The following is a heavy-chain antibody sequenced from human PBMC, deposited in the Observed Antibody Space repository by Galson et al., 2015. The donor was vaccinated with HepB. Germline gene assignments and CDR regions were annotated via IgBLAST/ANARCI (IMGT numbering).Heavy chain of an antibody. CDR2: INPKSGGT. CDR1: GYTSTGDY. Sequence: SVKVSCKASGYTSTGDYLHWVRQGPGQGFEWMGWINPKSGGTSYPQKFQGRVTMTRDTSISTAYMELTRLKSDDTAVYFCAREGRAFYDSSGYPLLDYWGQGTLVTVSS. V-gene: IGHV1-2*02. J-gene: IGHJ4*02. CDR3: AREGRAFYDSSGYPLLDY. D-gene: IGHD3-22*01.